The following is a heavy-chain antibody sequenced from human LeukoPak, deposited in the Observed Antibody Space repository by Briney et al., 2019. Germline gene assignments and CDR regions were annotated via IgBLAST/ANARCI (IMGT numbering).Heavy chain of an antibody. V-gene: IGHV5-10-1*01. CDR2: IDPTDSYV. J-gene: IGHJ6*02. CDR1: GYSFTNYW. Sequence: GESLKISCQASGYSFTNYWISWVRQMPGKGLEWMGRIDPTDSYVNYSPSFQGHVTISADKSISTVYLQWSSQKASDSAMFYCARVRFNGMDVWGQGTTVTVSS. CDR3: ARVRFNGMDV.